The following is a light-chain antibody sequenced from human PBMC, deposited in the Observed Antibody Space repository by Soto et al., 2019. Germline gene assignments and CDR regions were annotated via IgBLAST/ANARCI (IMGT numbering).Light chain of an antibody. V-gene: IGKV3-15*01. CDR1: QSVGSN. Sequence: ETVITQSPGTLSMSPGERATLSCRASQSVGSNLAWYQQKPGQAPRLLIYSVPTRATGIPARFSGSGSGTEFTLTISSLQSEDFAVYYCQQYNNWSFGQGTRLEIK. CDR3: QQYNNWS. CDR2: SVP. J-gene: IGKJ5*01.